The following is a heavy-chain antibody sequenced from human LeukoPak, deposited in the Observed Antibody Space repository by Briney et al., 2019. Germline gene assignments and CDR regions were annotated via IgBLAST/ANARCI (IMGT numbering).Heavy chain of an antibody. CDR2: IYPGDSDT. V-gene: IGHV5-51*01. Sequence: GESLQISCKGSGYSLTSYWIGWVRQMPWKGLDWMGIIYPGDSDTRYSPSLQGQVTISADKSISTAYLQWSSLKASDTAMYYCARHRGSSWYLLPFDPWGQGTLVTVSS. CDR3: ARHRGSSWYLLPFDP. D-gene: IGHD6-13*01. CDR1: GYSLTSYW. J-gene: IGHJ5*02.